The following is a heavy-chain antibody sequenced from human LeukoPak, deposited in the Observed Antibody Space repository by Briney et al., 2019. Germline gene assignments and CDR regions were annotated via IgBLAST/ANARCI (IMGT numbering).Heavy chain of an antibody. CDR1: GGTFISYA. CDR2: IIPIFGTA. CDR3: ASSDTQDTTTVTYGWFDP. V-gene: IGHV1-69*06. J-gene: IGHJ5*02. D-gene: IGHD4-17*01. Sequence: GASVKVSFKASGGTFISYAISWVRQAPGQGLEWMGGIIPIFGTANYAQKFQGRVTITADKSTSTAYMELSSLRSEDTAVYYCASSDTQDTTTVTYGWFDPWGQGTLVTVPS.